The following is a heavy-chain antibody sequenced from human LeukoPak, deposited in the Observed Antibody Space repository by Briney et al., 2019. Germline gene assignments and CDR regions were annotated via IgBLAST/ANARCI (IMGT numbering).Heavy chain of an antibody. D-gene: IGHD1-26*01. V-gene: IGHV3-11*01. J-gene: IGHJ3*01. Sequence: GGSLSLSCAASGFTFSDYYMSWIRQAPGKVLEWVSYISSSGSTIYYAASVKGRFTISRDNAKNSLYLQRDSLRAEDTAVYYCARELVSGSYWMWGQGTMVTVSS. CDR1: GFTFSDYY. CDR2: ISSSGSTI. CDR3: ARELVSGSYWM.